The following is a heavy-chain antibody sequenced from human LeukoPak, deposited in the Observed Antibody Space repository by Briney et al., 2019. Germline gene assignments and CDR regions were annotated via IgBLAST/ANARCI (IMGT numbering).Heavy chain of an antibody. Sequence: PGGSLRLSCAASGFTFSSYSMNWVRQAPGKGLECVSSISSSSSYIYYADSVKGRFTISRDNAKNSLYLQMNSLRAEDTAVYYCARDTTSGSSTEFDYWGQGTLVTVPS. J-gene: IGHJ4*02. D-gene: IGHD1-26*01. V-gene: IGHV3-21*01. CDR3: ARDTTSGSSTEFDY. CDR2: ISSSSSYI. CDR1: GFTFSSYS.